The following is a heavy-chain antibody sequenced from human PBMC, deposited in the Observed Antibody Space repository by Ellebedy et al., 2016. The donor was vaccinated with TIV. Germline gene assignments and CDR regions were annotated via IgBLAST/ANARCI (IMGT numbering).Heavy chain of an antibody. J-gene: IGHJ4*02. CDR2: IVVGSGNT. CDR3: ARGGDGYIHY. V-gene: IGHV1-58*01. CDR1: GFTFIKSA. D-gene: IGHD3-16*01. Sequence: AASVKVSCKASGFTFIKSAVQWVRQARGQRLEWIGWIVVGSGNTHYAQKFQERVTITRDMSTSTAYMELSSLRSEDTAVYYCARGGDGYIHYWGQGTLVTVSS.